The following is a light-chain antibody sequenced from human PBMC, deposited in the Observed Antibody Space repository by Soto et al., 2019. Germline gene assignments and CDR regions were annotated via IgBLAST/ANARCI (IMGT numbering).Light chain of an antibody. CDR1: QSISTF. V-gene: IGKV1-39*01. CDR2: ATS. Sequence: DIQMTQSPSSLSASVGDRVTITCRASQSISTFLNWYQQKPGKAPKLVIYATSSLHSGVPSRFSGTSSGTDFTWTISSLEPECSATHYCQQSYSSRGRFGQGTKVDI. J-gene: IGKJ1*01. CDR3: QQSYSSRGR.